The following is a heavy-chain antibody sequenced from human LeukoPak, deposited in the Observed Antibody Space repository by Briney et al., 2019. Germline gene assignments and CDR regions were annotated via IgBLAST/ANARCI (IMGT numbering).Heavy chain of an antibody. Sequence: GRSLRLSCAASGFTFSSYAMHWVRQAPGKGLEWVAVISYDGSNKYYADSVKGRFAISRDNSKNTLYLQMSSLRAEDTAVYYCAREMATITYAFDIWGQGTMVTVSS. D-gene: IGHD5-24*01. CDR2: ISYDGSNK. V-gene: IGHV3-30*09. CDR1: GFTFSSYA. J-gene: IGHJ3*02. CDR3: AREMATITYAFDI.